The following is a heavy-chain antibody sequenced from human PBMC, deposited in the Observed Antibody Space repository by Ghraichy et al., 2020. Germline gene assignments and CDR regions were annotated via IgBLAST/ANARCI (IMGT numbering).Heavy chain of an antibody. CDR3: ARKKYSAYDSFDY. V-gene: IGHV1-3*01. CDR2: IDAANGNT. CDR1: GYTFTTYA. Sequence: ASVKVSCKASGYTFTTYAIHWVRQAPGQRLEWMGWIDAANGNTKYSQKFQGRVTITRDTSASTAYMGLSSLRSEDTAVYYCARKKYSAYDSFDYWGQGSLVTVSS. D-gene: IGHD5-12*01. J-gene: IGHJ4*02.